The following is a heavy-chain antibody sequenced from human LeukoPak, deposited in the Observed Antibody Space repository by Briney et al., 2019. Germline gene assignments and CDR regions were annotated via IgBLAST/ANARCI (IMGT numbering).Heavy chain of an antibody. V-gene: IGHV3-23*01. CDR1: GFTFSSYA. CDR2: ISGSGGST. Sequence: GGSLRLSCAASGFTFSSYAMSWVRQAPGKGLEWVSAISGSGGSTYYADSVKGRFTISRDNSKNTLYLQMNSLRAEDTAVYYCARHAPLIVGATMYFDYWGQGTLVTVSS. CDR3: ARHAPLIVGATMYFDY. J-gene: IGHJ4*02. D-gene: IGHD1-26*01.